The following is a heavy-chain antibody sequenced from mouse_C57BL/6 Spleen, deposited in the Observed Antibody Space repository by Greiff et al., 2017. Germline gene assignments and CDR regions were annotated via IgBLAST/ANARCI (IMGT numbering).Heavy chain of an antibody. Sequence: VQLQQPGAELVKPGASVKMSCKASGYTFTSYWITWVKQRPGQGLEWIGNIYPGSGSTNYNEKFKSKAPLTVDTSSRTAYMQLSSLNSEDSAVYYCARDYGSSIYYFDYWGQGTTLTVSS. CDR1: GYTFTSYW. CDR2: IYPGSGST. J-gene: IGHJ2*01. V-gene: IGHV1-55*01. D-gene: IGHD1-1*01. CDR3: ARDYGSSIYYFDY.